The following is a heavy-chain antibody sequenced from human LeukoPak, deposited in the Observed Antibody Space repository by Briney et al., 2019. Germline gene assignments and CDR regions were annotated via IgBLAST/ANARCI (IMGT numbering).Heavy chain of an antibody. CDR3: AKDLGYYGSGSSHDY. CDR2: IRYDVSNK. CDR1: GFTFSSYG. V-gene: IGHV3-30*02. J-gene: IGHJ4*02. D-gene: IGHD3-10*01. Sequence: GGSLRLSCAASGFTFSSYGMHWVRQAPGKGLEWVAFIRYDVSNKYYADSVKGRFTISRDNSMNTLYLQINSLRAQGTAVYYCAKDLGYYGSGSSHDYWGQGTLVTVSS.